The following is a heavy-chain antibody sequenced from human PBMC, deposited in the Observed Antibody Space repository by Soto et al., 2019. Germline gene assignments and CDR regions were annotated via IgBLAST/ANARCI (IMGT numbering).Heavy chain of an antibody. CDR3: ARISGSGHLGWFDP. J-gene: IGHJ5*02. V-gene: IGHV3-33*01. CDR2: IWYDGSYR. D-gene: IGHD3-10*01. CDR1: GFTFNSYG. Sequence: QVQLMQSGGGVAQSGRSLRLSCTSSGFTFNSYGMFWARQAPGKGLEWVAGIWYDGSYRYYVDSVKGRFTVSRDNSKNTVYLEMNSLRAEDTAFYYCARISGSGHLGWFDPWGQGTLVTVSS.